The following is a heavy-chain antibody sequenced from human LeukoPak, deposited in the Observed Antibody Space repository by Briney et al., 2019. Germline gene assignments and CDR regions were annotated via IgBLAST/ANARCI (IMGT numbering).Heavy chain of an antibody. D-gene: IGHD3-3*01. V-gene: IGHV3-23*01. CDR3: ATDRGWRTSGYYLYYFVY. J-gene: IGHJ4*02. CDR2: ISGSGGST. CDR1: GFTFSSYV. Sequence: GGCLRLSWAASGFTFSSYVMSWVRQAPGKGMEWGSAISGSGGSTYYADSVKGRFTISRDNSKNTLYLQMNSLRAEDTAVYYCATDRGWRTSGYYLYYFVYWGQGTLVTYSS.